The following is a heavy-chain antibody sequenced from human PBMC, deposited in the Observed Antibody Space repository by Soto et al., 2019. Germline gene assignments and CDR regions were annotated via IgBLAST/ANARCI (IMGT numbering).Heavy chain of an antibody. CDR1: DGSVSGYI. J-gene: IGHJ4*02. Sequence: SETLSLTCDVYDGSVSGYIWTWIRQTPGKGLQWIGQINHSGSANYNPSLKSRVTISVDTSKNQFSLKVNSVTAADTAIYYCARGRSSSYYEIDYWGQGTLVTVS. V-gene: IGHV4-34*01. D-gene: IGHD6-13*01. CDR3: ARGRSSSYYEIDY. CDR2: INHSGSA.